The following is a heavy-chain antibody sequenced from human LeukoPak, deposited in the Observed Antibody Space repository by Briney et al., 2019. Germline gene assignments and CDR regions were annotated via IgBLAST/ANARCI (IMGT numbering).Heavy chain of an antibody. V-gene: IGHV1-46*01. CDR2: INPSGGST. D-gene: IGHD5-18*01. CDR1: GYTFTSYY. CDR3: ARERGYSYGYGL. Sequence: GASVKVSCKASGYTFTSYYMHWVRQAPGQGLEWMGIINPSGGSTSYAQKLQGRVTMTTDTSTSTAYMELSRLRSDDTAVYYCARERGYSYGYGLWGQGTLVTVSS. J-gene: IGHJ4*02.